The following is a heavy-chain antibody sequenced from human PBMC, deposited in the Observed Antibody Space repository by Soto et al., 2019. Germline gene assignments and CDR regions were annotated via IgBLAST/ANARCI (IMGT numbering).Heavy chain of an antibody. Sequence: SETLSLTCNVSGGSIRSSSYYWGWIRQPPGKGLEWIGSVYFSGSASYNPSLKSRITISIDTSTNHFSLKLSSVTAADTAVYYCARLRTYDLMTAPDYWGQGTLVTVSS. D-gene: IGHD2-21*02. J-gene: IGHJ4*02. CDR3: ARLRTYDLMTAPDY. CDR1: GGSIRSSSYY. CDR2: VYFSGSA. V-gene: IGHV4-39*07.